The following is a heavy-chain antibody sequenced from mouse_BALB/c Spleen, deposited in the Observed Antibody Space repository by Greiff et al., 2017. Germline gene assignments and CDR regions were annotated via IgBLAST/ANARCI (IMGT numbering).Heavy chain of an antibody. V-gene: IGHV5-17*02. Sequence: EVQLVESGGGLVQPGGSRKLSCAASGFTFSSFGMHWVRQAPEKGLEWVAYISSGSSTIYYADTVKGRFTISRDNPKNTLFLQMTSLRSEDTAMYYCARGGNYVGYAMDYWGQGTSVTVSS. J-gene: IGHJ4*01. CDR3: ARGGNYVGYAMDY. CDR1: GFTFSSFG. D-gene: IGHD2-1*01. CDR2: ISSGSSTI.